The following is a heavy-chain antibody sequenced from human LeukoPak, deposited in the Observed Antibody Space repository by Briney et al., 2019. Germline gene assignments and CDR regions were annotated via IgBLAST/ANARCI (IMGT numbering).Heavy chain of an antibody. V-gene: IGHV3-30*18. D-gene: IGHD1-26*01. Sequence: GGSLRLSCSASGFTFSSYGMHWVRQAPGKGLEWVAVLSYDGSNKYYADSVKGRFTISRDNSKNTLYLQMNSLRAEDTAVYYCAKDLIGFMVGATYYYYGMDVWGQGTTVTVSS. CDR1: GFTFSSYG. CDR2: LSYDGSNK. J-gene: IGHJ6*02. CDR3: AKDLIGFMVGATYYYYGMDV.